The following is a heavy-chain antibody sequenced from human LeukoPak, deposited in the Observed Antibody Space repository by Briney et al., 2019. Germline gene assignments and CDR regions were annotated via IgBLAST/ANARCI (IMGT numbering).Heavy chain of an antibody. J-gene: IGHJ4*02. CDR3: ARGRDYGSGTYWWYFDY. V-gene: IGHV4-39*02. Sequence: SETLSLTCTVSGDSISSSSYYWGWIRQPPGKGLEWIGSIYYSGSTYYNPSLKSRVTISVDTSKNHFSLKMRSVTAADTAVYYCARGRDYGSGTYWWYFDYWGQGTLVTVSS. CDR2: IYYSGST. CDR1: GDSISSSSYY. D-gene: IGHD3-10*01.